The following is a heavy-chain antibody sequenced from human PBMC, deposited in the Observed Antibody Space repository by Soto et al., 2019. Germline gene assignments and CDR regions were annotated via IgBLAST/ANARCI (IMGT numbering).Heavy chain of an antibody. Sequence: SETLSLTCAVYGGSFSGYYWNWIRQPPGKGLEWIGEINHSGSTNYNPSLKSRLTISVDTSKNQFSLNLRSVTAADTAVYYCARGTLASRDGMDVWGQGTTVTVSS. CDR1: GGSFSGYY. CDR3: ARGTLASRDGMDV. V-gene: IGHV4-34*01. J-gene: IGHJ6*02. D-gene: IGHD6-6*01. CDR2: INHSGST.